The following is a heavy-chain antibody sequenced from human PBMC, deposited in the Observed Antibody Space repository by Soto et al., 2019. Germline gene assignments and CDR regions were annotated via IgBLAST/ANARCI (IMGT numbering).Heavy chain of an antibody. CDR3: ARTPGVAGTIYEFSLPRDY. V-gene: IGHV1-8*01. D-gene: IGHD6-19*01. CDR2: MNPNSGNT. CDR1: GYTFTSYD. Sequence: EASVKASCKSSGYTFTSYDINCVRQATGQGLEWMGWMNPNSGNTGYAQKFQGRVTMTRNTSISTAYMELSSLRSEDTAVYYCARTPGVAGTIYEFSLPRDYWGQGTLVTVSS. J-gene: IGHJ4*02.